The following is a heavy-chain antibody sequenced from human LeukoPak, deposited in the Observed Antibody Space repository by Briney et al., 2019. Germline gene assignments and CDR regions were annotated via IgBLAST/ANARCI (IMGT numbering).Heavy chain of an antibody. CDR2: INDNGRA. CDR1: GGSFSNYY. V-gene: IGHV4-34*01. CDR3: ARRWNYGRNYYIDV. D-gene: IGHD1-7*01. J-gene: IGHJ6*03. Sequence: SETLSLTCAVYGGSFSNYYWNWIRQPPGKGLEWLGEINDNGRANYNPSLMSRVTVSVDTSKNQFSLRLTSVTATDTAVYYCARRWNYGRNYYIDVWGKGATVTVSS.